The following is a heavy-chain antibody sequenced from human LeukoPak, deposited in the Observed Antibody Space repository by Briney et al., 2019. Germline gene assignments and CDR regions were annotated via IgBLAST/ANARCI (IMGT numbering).Heavy chain of an antibody. CDR3: AKAIAASSTLSYFDY. V-gene: IGHV3-43D*03. J-gene: IGHJ4*02. Sequence: PGGSLRLSCAASGFTFSTFAMIWVRQPPGKGLEWVSVISWDGGSTYYADSVKGRFTISRDNSKNSLYLQMNSLRAEDTALYYCAKAIAASSTLSYFDYWGQGTLVTVSS. D-gene: IGHD6-6*01. CDR1: GFTFSTFA. CDR2: ISWDGGST.